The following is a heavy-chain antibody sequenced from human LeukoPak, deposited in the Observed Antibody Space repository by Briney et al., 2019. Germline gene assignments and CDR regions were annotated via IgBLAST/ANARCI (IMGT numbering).Heavy chain of an antibody. CDR3: ARGHWYITHPLGGDLSYFDY. D-gene: IGHD2-21*02. CDR2: IYTSGST. CDR1: GGSISSGSYY. J-gene: IGHJ4*02. V-gene: IGHV4-61*02. Sequence: SETLSLTCTVSGGSISSGSYYWSWIRQLAGKGLEWIGRIYTSGSTNYNPSLKSRVTISVDTSKNQFSLKLSSVTAADTAVYYCARGHWYITHPLGGDLSYFDYWGQGSLVTVSS.